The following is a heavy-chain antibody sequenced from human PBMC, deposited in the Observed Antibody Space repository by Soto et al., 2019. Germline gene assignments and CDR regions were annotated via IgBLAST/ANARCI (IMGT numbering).Heavy chain of an antibody. CDR1: GFTVSSNY. CDR2: IYSGGST. V-gene: IGHV3-53*01. J-gene: IGHJ6*02. D-gene: IGHD3-22*01. CDR3: ARRYYDSSGYYYYYYGMDV. Sequence: GGSLRLSCAASGFTVSSNYMSWVRQAPGKGLEWVSVIYSGGSTYYADSVKGRFTISRDNSKNTLYLQMNSLRAEDTAVYYCARRYYDSSGYYYYYYGMDVWGQGTTVTVSS.